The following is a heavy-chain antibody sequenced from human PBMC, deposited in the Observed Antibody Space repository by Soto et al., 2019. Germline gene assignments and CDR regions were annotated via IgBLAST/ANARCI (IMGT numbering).Heavy chain of an antibody. CDR3: AILTVTTGDRDY. V-gene: IGHV3-30*03. CDR1: GFTFSSYG. Sequence: VQLVESGGGVVQPGRSLRLSCAASGFTFSSYGMHWVRQAPGKGLEWVAVISYDGSNKYYADSVKGRFTISRDNSKNTLYLQMNSLRAEDTAVYYCAILTVTTGDRDYWGQGTLVTVSS. J-gene: IGHJ4*02. CDR2: ISYDGSNK. D-gene: IGHD4-17*01.